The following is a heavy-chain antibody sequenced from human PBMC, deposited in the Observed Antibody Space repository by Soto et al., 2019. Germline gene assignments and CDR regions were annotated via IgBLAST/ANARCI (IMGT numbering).Heavy chain of an antibody. D-gene: IGHD2-21*02. CDR3: VQSRCGGDCLQSYASHSYYGLDV. CDR1: GLSLSTTGVG. V-gene: IGHV2-5*02. CDR2: IYWDDDK. Sequence: QITLKESGPPLVKPTQTLTLTCTFSGLSLSTTGVGVGWIRQPPGKALEWLARIYWDDDKRYSPSLKSRLTITKDTSKNHVVLTMTNMDPVDTATYYCVQSRCGGDCLQSYASHSYYGLDVWGQGTTVTVSS. J-gene: IGHJ6*02.